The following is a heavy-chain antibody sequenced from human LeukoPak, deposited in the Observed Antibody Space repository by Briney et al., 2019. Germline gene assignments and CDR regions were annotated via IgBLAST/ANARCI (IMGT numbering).Heavy chain of an antibody. D-gene: IGHD3-22*01. CDR2: ITGSGGST. V-gene: IGHV3-23*01. CDR1: GFTFSNYA. Sequence: GGSLRLSCAASGFTFSNYAVNWVRQAPGKGLEWVSTITGSGGSTFYADSVKGRFTISRDNPMDTLYLQMSSLRAEDTAVYYCAKDRGRYYDSSGYYWGYYFDSWGQGILVTVST. CDR3: AKDRGRYYDSSGYYWGYYFDS. J-gene: IGHJ4*02.